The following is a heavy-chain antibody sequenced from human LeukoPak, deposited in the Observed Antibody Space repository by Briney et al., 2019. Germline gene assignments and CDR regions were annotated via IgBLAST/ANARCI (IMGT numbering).Heavy chain of an antibody. D-gene: IGHD1-26*01. Sequence: GGSLRLSCAASGFTFSSYSMNWVRQAPGKGLEWVSYISSSSSTIYYADSVKGRFTISRDNAKNSLYLQMNSLRAEDTAVYYCARDSSGRTGGAFDIWGQGTMVTVSS. J-gene: IGHJ3*02. CDR3: ARDSSGRTGGAFDI. V-gene: IGHV3-48*04. CDR2: ISSSSSTI. CDR1: GFTFSSYS.